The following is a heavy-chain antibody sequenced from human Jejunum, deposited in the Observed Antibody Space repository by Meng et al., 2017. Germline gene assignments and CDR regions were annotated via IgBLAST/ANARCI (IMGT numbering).Heavy chain of an antibody. V-gene: IGHV3-23*01. Sequence: GGSLRLSCVVSGFTFNNFAMSWVRQAPGKGPEWVSSISRGINASTTYYADSVKGRFTIFKYSSKNTLTLEMNNLRAEDTAVYFCAKSNVDSGWAYYFDHWDQGTLVTVSS. CDR3: AKSNVDSGWAYYFDH. CDR1: GFTFNNFA. CDR2: ISRGINASTT. D-gene: IGHD6-19*01. J-gene: IGHJ4*02.